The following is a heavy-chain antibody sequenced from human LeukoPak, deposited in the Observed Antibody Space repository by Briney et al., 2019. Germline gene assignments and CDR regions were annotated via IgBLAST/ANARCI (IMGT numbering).Heavy chain of an antibody. CDR1: GFTVSDNN. J-gene: IGHJ4*02. V-gene: IGHV3-53*01. CDR2: LHRDGSV. CDR3: ARVAAGYSVNYFDY. Sequence: GGSLRLSCAASGFTVSDNNMIWVRQAPGKGLEWVSTLHRDGSVRYADSVNGRFTISRDNVENSLYLQMNSLRDEDTAVYYCARVAAGYSVNYFDYWGQGTLVTVSS. D-gene: IGHD4-23*01.